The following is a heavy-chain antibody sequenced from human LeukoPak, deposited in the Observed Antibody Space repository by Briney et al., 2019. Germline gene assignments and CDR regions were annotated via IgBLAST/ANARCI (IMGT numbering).Heavy chain of an antibody. Sequence: ESSQTLSLTCAVSGGSISSGDYSWSWIRQPPWKGLEWIGYIYHSGNTYYNPSLKSRVTISVDRSKNPFSLKLSSVTAADTAVYYCARVSWFGELTPYFDYWGQGTLVTVSS. V-gene: IGHV4-30-2*01. CDR3: ARVSWFGELTPYFDY. CDR2: IYHSGNT. CDR1: GGSISSGDYS. D-gene: IGHD3-10*01. J-gene: IGHJ4*02.